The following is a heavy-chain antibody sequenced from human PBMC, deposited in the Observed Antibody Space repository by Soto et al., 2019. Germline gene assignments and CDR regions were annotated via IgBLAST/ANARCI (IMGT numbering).Heavy chain of an antibody. D-gene: IGHD5-18*01. CDR2: TYHSGST. CDR1: VGSISSSNW. V-gene: IGHV4-4*02. Sequence: LSLTCAVSVGSISSSNWWSWVRQPPGKGLEWIGETYHSGSTNYNPSLKSRVTISVDTSKNQFSLKLSSVTAADTAVYYCARDPGNLYSYGSYHYYYGMDVWGQGPTVTVSS. CDR3: ARDPGNLYSYGSYHYYYGMDV. J-gene: IGHJ6*02.